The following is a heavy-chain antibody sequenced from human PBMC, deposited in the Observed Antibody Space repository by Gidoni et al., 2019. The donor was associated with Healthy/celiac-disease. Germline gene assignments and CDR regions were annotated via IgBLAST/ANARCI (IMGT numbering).Heavy chain of an antibody. CDR1: GFTFSDYY. V-gene: IGHV3-11*01. Sequence: QVQLVESGGGLVKPGGSLRLSCAASGFTFSDYYMSWISQAPGKGLELVSYISSSGSTIYYADSVKGRFTISRDNAKNSLYLQMNSLRAEDTAVYYCARSNYDILTGYSDYYYYYYMDVWGKGTTVTVSS. J-gene: IGHJ6*03. CDR2: ISSSGSTI. D-gene: IGHD3-9*01. CDR3: ARSNYDILTGYSDYYYYYYMDV.